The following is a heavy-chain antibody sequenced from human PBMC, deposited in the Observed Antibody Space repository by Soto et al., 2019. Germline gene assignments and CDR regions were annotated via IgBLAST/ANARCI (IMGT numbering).Heavy chain of an antibody. CDR3: ASHQLPWGWFDP. CDR1: GYTFPSYG. V-gene: IGHV1-18*04. Sequence: QVQLLQSGAEVKKPGASVKVSCKASGYTFPSYGLSWVRQAPGQGLEWMGGISAYNGNTNYAQKLQGRVTMTTDTSTSTAYMELRSLRSDDTAVYYCASHQLPWGWFDPWGQGTLVTVSS. J-gene: IGHJ5*02. CDR2: ISAYNGNT. D-gene: IGHD2-2*01.